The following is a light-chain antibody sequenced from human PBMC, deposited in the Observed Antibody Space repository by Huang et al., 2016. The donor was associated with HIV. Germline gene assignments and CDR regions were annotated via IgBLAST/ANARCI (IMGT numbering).Light chain of an antibody. J-gene: IGKJ2*01. V-gene: IGKV3-15*01. CDR2: ETF. CDR1: QGIGNS. Sequence: ERVLTQSPGTLSVSPGERATLSCRTSQGIGNSLAWYQLNPGQAPRLLIYETFMRASEIPARFSGGGSEIDFTLTISGLQSEDSAVYYCQQYHEWPRTFGQGTKVEIK. CDR3: QQYHEWPRT.